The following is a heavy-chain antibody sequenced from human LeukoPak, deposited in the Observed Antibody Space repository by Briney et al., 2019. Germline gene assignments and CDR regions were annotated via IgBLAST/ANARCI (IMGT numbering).Heavy chain of an antibody. D-gene: IGHD6-19*01. Sequence: PGRSLRLSCAASGFTFSSYGLHWVRQAPGKGLEWVAVIWYDGSNKYYADSVKGRFTISRDNSKNTLYLQMNSLRAEDTAVYYCARETAVAVDYWGQGTLVTVSS. CDR2: IWYDGSNK. CDR1: GFTFSSYG. V-gene: IGHV3-33*01. CDR3: ARETAVAVDY. J-gene: IGHJ4*02.